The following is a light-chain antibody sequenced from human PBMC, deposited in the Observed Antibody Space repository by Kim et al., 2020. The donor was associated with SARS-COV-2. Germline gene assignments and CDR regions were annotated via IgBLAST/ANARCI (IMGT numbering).Light chain of an antibody. Sequence: ASGGDRVTITCRASQGISNYLAWYQQRPGKVPKLLIYAASTLQSGVPSRFSGGGSGTDFTLTISSLQPEDVATYYCQKYNSAPLTFGGGTKVDIK. CDR3: QKYNSAPLT. V-gene: IGKV1-27*01. CDR2: AAS. J-gene: IGKJ4*01. CDR1: QGISNY.